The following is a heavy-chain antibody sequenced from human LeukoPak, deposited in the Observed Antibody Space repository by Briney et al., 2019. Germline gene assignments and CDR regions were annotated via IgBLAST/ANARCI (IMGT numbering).Heavy chain of an antibody. J-gene: IGHJ3*02. Sequence: SETLSLTCTVSGGSISSSSYYWGWIRQPPGKGLEWIGSIYYSGSTYYNPSLKSRVTISVDTSKNQFSLKLSSVTAADTAVYYCARVEEQQLVAFDIWGQGTMVTVSS. CDR3: ARVEEQQLVAFDI. D-gene: IGHD6-13*01. CDR1: GGSISSSSYY. V-gene: IGHV4-39*07. CDR2: IYYSGST.